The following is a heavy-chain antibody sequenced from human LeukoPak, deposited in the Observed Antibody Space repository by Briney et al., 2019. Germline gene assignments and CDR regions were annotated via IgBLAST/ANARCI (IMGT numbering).Heavy chain of an antibody. V-gene: IGHV4-61*02. D-gene: IGHD2-2*01. CDR3: ARMDCSSTSCYVDC. Sequence: PSETLSLTCTVSGGSISSNSYYWSWIRQPAGKGLEWIGCIYASGSTNYNASLKSRVTISVDTSKNQFSLKLSSVTAADTAVYYCARMDCSSTSCYVDCWGQGTLVTVSS. CDR1: GGSISSNSYY. CDR2: IYASGST. J-gene: IGHJ4*02.